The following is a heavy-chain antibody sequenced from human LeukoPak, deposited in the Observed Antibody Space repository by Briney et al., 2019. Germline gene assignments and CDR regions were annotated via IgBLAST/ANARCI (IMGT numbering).Heavy chain of an antibody. CDR1: GFHFSIHV. D-gene: IGHD3-3*01. Sequence: GVPLRLSCAASGFHFSIHVMNRARSAPAKGLESISSISANGGETHYADSVKGRFTISRDNSKNTLYLQINNPRVEDTAVYYCAKRYYDFPLDYWGQGTLVTVSS. CDR3: AKRYYDFPLDY. CDR2: ISANGGET. J-gene: IGHJ4*02. V-gene: IGHV3-23*01.